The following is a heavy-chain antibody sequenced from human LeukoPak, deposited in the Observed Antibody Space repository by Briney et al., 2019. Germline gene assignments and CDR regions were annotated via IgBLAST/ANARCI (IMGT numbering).Heavy chain of an antibody. V-gene: IGHV3-30*02. Sequence: GGSLRLSCAASGFTFSSYGMHWVRQAPGKGLEWVALIRYDGSNKYYADSVKGRFTISRDNSKNTLYLQMNSLTPDDTAVYYCARTVVRDDYFDYWGQGTLVTVSS. J-gene: IGHJ4*02. CDR3: ARTVVRDDYFDY. CDR1: GFTFSSYG. CDR2: IRYDGSNK. D-gene: IGHD4-23*01.